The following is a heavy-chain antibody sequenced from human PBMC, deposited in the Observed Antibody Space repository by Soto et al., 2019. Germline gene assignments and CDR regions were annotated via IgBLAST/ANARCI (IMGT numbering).Heavy chain of an antibody. J-gene: IGHJ4*02. Sequence: QVQLQESGPGLVKPSETLSLTCTVSAASITSFYWRWIRQPPGKGLEWIGYIYHTGTTNYNPSLKSRVTISVDTSKNQFSLNLTSVTAADTAVYYCATGGYCSGGSCYSRWGQGTLVTVSS. D-gene: IGHD2-15*01. CDR1: AASITSFY. CDR3: ATGGYCSGGSCYSR. CDR2: IYHTGTT. V-gene: IGHV4-59*08.